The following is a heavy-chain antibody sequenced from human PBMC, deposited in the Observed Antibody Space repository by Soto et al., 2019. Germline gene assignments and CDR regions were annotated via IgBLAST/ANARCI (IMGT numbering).Heavy chain of an antibody. Sequence: VQLVQSRAEVKKPGASVKVSCKASGYTFTSYGISWVRQAPGQGLEWMGWISAYNGNTNYAQKLQGRVTMTTDTSTSTAYMELRSLRSDDTAVYYCARDRGRDPYGDYGGPFDYWGQGTLVTVSS. CDR1: GYTFTSYG. CDR3: ARDRGRDPYGDYGGPFDY. J-gene: IGHJ4*02. V-gene: IGHV1-18*01. CDR2: ISAYNGNT. D-gene: IGHD4-17*01.